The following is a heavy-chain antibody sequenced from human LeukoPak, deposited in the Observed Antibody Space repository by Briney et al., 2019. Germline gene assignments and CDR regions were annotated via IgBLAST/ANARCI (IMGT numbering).Heavy chain of an antibody. J-gene: IGHJ4*02. CDR3: ARHQSFVGSSWSLFDY. CDR2: IWFDGIRK. D-gene: IGHD6-13*01. CDR1: GFTFRNYG. V-gene: IGHV3-33*01. Sequence: PGGSLRLSCAASGFTFRNYGMHWVRQVPGKGLEWVAAIWFDGIRKYYADSVKGRLTISRDNSKNTLYLQMNSLRAEDTAVYYCARHQSFVGSSWSLFDYWGQGTLVTVSS.